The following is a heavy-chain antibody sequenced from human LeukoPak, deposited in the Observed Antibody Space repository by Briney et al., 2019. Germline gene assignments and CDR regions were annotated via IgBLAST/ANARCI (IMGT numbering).Heavy chain of an antibody. CDR1: GYTLTELS. CDR3: ATGSTIFGVGNSDY. D-gene: IGHD3-3*01. CDR2: FDPEDGET. Sequence: ASVKVSCKVSGYTLTELSMHWVRQAPGKGLEWMGGFDPEDGETVYAQKFQGRVTMTEDTSTDTAYMELSSLRSEDTAVYYCATGSTIFGVGNSDYWGQGTLVTVSS. V-gene: IGHV1-24*01. J-gene: IGHJ4*02.